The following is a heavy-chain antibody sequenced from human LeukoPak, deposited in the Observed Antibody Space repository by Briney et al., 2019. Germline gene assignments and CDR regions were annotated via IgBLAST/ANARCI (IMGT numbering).Heavy chain of an antibody. CDR2: ISGSGGST. Sequence: GGSLRLSCAASGFTFSSYAMSWVRHAPGKGLEWVSAISGSGGSTYYANSVKGRFTISRDNSKNTLYLQMNSLRAEDTAVYYCAKHSDYYGSGPMDVWGQGTTVTVSS. V-gene: IGHV3-23*01. D-gene: IGHD3-10*01. CDR3: AKHSDYYGSGPMDV. J-gene: IGHJ6*02. CDR1: GFTFSSYA.